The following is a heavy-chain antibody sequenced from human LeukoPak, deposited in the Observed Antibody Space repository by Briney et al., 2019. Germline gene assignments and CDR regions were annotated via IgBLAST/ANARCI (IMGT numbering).Heavy chain of an antibody. J-gene: IGHJ6*02. Sequence: GGSLRLSCAASGFTFSSYGMHWVRQAPGKGLEWVAVISYDGSNKYYADSVKGRFTISRDNSKNTLYLQMNSLRAEDTAVYYCARDFRTTVTTYYYYYGMDVWGQGTTVTVSS. CDR2: ISYDGSNK. V-gene: IGHV3-30*19. D-gene: IGHD4-17*01. CDR1: GFTFSSYG. CDR3: ARDFRTTVTTYYYYYGMDV.